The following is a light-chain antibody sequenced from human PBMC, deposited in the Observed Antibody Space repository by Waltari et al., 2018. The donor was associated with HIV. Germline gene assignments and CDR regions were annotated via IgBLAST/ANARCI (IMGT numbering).Light chain of an antibody. CDR1: QSVRNY. V-gene: IGKV3-11*01. CDR2: AAS. J-gene: IGKJ5*01. CDR3: QQRSNWPIT. Sequence: EIVLTQSPATLSLSPGDRATLSCRASQSVRNYLAWYQQKPGQAPRLLIYAASSRATGIPARFSGSGSGTDFTLTISSLEPGDFAVYYCQQRSNWPITFGQGTRLEIK.